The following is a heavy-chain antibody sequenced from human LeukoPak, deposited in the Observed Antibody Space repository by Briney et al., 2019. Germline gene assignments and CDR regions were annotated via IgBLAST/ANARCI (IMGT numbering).Heavy chain of an antibody. J-gene: IGHJ6*03. CDR3: AKAEGYYYYMDV. V-gene: IGHV3-23*01. Sequence: GGSLRLSCAASGFTFSSYAMSWVRQAPGKGQEWVSAISGSGGSTYYADSVKGRFTISRDNSKNTLYLQMNSLRAEDTAVYYCAKAEGYYYYMDVWGKGTTVTVSS. CDR1: GFTFSSYA. CDR2: ISGSGGST.